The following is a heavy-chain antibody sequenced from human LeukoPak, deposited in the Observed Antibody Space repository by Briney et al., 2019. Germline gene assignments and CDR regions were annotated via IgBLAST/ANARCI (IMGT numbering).Heavy chain of an antibody. CDR1: GGSISSYY. CDR2: IYTSGST. D-gene: IGHD2-2*01. J-gene: IGHJ6*03. V-gene: IGHV4-4*07. CDR3: AREVRGVVVPAAIYYYYYMDV. Sequence: PSETLSLTCTVSGGSISSYYWSWIRQPAGKGLEWIGRIYTSGSTNYNPSLKSRVTMSVDTSKNQFSLKLSSVTAADTAVYYCAREVRGVVVPAAIYYYYYMDVWGKGTTVTISS.